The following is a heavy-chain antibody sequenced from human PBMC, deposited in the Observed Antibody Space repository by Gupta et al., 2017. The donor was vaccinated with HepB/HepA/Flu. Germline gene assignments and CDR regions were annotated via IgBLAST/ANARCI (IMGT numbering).Heavy chain of an antibody. J-gene: IGHJ6*03. D-gene: IGHD3-3*01. Sequence: EVQLVESGGGLIQPGGSLRLSCAASGFTVSSNYMSWVRQAPGKGLEWVSVIYSGGNTYYADSVKGRFTISRDNSKNTLYLQMNSLRAEDTAVYYCAREGQFGVLIGMDVWGKGTTVTVSS. CDR2: IYSGGNT. V-gene: IGHV3-53*01. CDR1: GFTVSSNY. CDR3: AREGQFGVLIGMDV.